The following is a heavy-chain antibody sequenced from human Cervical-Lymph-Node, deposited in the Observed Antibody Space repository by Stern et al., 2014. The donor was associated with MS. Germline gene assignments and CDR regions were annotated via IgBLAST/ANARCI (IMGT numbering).Heavy chain of an antibody. J-gene: IGHJ4*02. CDR2: IDWVDDK. V-gene: IGHV2-70*01. Sequence: QVNLRESGPALAKPTQTLTLTCTVSGFSLSTSGMCGSWIRQPPGKALEWLVIIDWVDDKYYRTSLRTQLTISTVTSKTHVVLTMTNIDPVDTSTYYCARIYTTTGYYFDYWGQGTLVTVSS. CDR1: GFSLSTSGMC. D-gene: IGHD1-1*01. CDR3: ARIYTTTGYYFDY.